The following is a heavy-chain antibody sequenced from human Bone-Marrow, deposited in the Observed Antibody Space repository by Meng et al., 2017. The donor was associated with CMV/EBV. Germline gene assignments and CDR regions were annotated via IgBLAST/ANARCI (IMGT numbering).Heavy chain of an antibody. V-gene: IGHV3-30*02. J-gene: IGHJ4*02. CDR2: IRNDESDK. Sequence: QVQLGGVGGGVVKAGGSLRLSCAASGFTFSSYGMHWVRQAPGKGPEWVAFIRNDESDKYYGDSVKGRFTISRDTSKNTVDLQMNSLRTEDTAVYYCAKDDPVFHYWGQGTLVTVSS. CDR3: AKDDPVFHY. CDR1: GFTFSSYG.